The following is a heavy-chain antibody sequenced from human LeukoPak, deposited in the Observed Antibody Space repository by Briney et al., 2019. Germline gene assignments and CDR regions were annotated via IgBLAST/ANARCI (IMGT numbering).Heavy chain of an antibody. CDR2: IHHSGST. J-gene: IGHJ4*02. CDR3: APSPCSGDSCYRFDF. CDR1: GASISSSYW. D-gene: IGHD2-15*01. V-gene: IGHV4-4*02. Sequence: SGTLSLTCAVSGASISSSYWWGWVRQPPGKGLEWIGEIHHSGSTKYNPSLKSRVTISVDKSKNQFSLKLSSVTAADTAVYYCAPSPCSGDSCYRFDFWGQGTQVTVSS.